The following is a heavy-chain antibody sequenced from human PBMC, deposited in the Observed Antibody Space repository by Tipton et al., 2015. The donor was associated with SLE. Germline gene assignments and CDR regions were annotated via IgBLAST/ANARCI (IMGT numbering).Heavy chain of an antibody. J-gene: IGHJ4*02. CDR1: GGSMSRGSYY. Sequence: TLSLTCSVSGGSMSRGSYYWSWIRQPAGKGLEWMGYIYSSGRINYNPSLKSRVTISADTSKNQFSLKLSSVTAADRAVYYCARHRDYYDKSGFDYWGQGTLVTVSS. CDR3: ARHRDYYDKSGFDY. D-gene: IGHD3-22*01. V-gene: IGHV4-61*09. CDR2: IYSSGRI.